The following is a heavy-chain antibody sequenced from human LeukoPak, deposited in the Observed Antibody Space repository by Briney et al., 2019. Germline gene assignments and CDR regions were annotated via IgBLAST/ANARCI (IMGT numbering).Heavy chain of an antibody. J-gene: IGHJ6*02. CDR3: ARDLLIYCGRTSSHNIPSGMDA. D-gene: IGHD2-2*01. CDR1: GFTFSSYS. V-gene: IGHV3-21*01. Sequence: GGSLRLSCAASGFTFSSYSMNWVRQAPGKGLEWVSSISSSSSYIYYADSVKGRFTISRDNAKNSLYLQMNSLRAEDTALYNCARDLLIYCGRTSSHNIPSGMDAWGQGTTVTVSS. CDR2: ISSSSSYI.